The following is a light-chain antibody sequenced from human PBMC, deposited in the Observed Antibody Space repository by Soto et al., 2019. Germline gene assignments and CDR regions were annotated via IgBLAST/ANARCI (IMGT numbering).Light chain of an antibody. V-gene: IGKV1-9*01. CDR1: QGISSY. J-gene: IGKJ3*01. Sequence: DIQLTQSPSFLSASVGDRVTITCRASQGISSYLAWYQQKPGKAPKLLIYASSTLQRGAPSRFSGSGSGSDDALTIRSLQPEDCATYYFQQLNSYPPITVGPGTKVEIK. CDR2: ASS. CDR3: QQLNSYPPIT.